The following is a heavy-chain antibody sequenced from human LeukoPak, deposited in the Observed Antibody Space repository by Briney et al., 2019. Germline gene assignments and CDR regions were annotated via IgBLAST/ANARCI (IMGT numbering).Heavy chain of an antibody. D-gene: IGHD6-6*01. CDR1: GFSFSGHW. Sequence: GGSLRLSCTASGFSFSGHWMHWARQLPGKGLVWVSRISPTGSTTSYADSVKGRFTVSRDNAKNTLYLRVNNLRAEDTAVYYCARGPNSNWSGLDFWGQGTLLTVSS. J-gene: IGHJ4*02. CDR2: ISPTGSTT. CDR3: ARGPNSNWSGLDF. V-gene: IGHV3-74*01.